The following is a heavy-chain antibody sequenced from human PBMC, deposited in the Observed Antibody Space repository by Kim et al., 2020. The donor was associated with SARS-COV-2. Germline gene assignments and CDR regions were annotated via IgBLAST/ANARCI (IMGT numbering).Heavy chain of an antibody. D-gene: IGHD3-16*02. J-gene: IGHJ4*02. CDR3: ARLPRYYDYVWGSYRYTPLFDY. Sequence: SETLSLTCTVSGGSISSSSYYWGWIRQPPGKGLEWIGSIYYSGSTYYNPSLKSRGTISVDTSKNQFSLKLSSVTAADTAVYYCARLPRYYDYVWGSYRYTPLFDYWGQGTLVTVSS. CDR1: GGSISSSSYY. CDR2: IYYSGST. V-gene: IGHV4-39*01.